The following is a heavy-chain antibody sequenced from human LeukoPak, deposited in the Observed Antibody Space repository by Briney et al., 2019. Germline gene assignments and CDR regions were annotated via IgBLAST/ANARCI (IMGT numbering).Heavy chain of an antibody. D-gene: IGHD1-1*01. CDR2: TSNDGSKK. J-gene: IGHJ4*02. V-gene: IGHV3-30*14. CDR1: GFTFSSYA. CDR3: ARLDVYDFDY. Sequence: GGSLRLSCAASGFTFSSYAMNWVRQAPGKGLEWVAVTSNDGSKKYYADSVKGRFTISRDNSKNTLYLQMNSLRAEDTAVYYCARLDVYDFDYWGQGTLVTVSS.